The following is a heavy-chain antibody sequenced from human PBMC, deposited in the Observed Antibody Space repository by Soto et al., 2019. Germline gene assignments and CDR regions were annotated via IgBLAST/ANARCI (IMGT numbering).Heavy chain of an antibody. CDR1: GYTFTSYG. D-gene: IGHD6-19*01. Sequence: ASVKVSCKASGYTFTSYGISWVRQAPGQGLEWMGWTSAYNGNTNYAQKLQGRVTMTTDTSTSTAYMELRSLRSDDTAVYYCARRQWLVGGYHYGMDVWGQGTTVTVSS. CDR2: TSAYNGNT. CDR3: ARRQWLVGGYHYGMDV. J-gene: IGHJ6*02. V-gene: IGHV1-18*01.